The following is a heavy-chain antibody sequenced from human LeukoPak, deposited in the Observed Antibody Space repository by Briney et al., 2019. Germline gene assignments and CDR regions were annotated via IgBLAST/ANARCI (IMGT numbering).Heavy chain of an antibody. V-gene: IGHV4-38-2*02. CDR2: IYHSGST. J-gene: IGHJ5*02. D-gene: IGHD4-17*01. Sequence: SGPTLVKPTQTLTLTCTFSGFSLSTSGVGVGWIRQPPGKALEWLGSIYHSGSTYYNPSLKSRVTISVDTSKNQFSLKLSSVTAADTAVYYCARDNDYGDYREGFDPWGQGTLVTVSS. CDR3: ARDNDYGDYREGFDP. CDR1: GFSLSTSGV.